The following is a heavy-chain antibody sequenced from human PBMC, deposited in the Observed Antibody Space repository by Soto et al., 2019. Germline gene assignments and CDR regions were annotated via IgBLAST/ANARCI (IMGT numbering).Heavy chain of an antibody. CDR1: GFSFKTYW. Sequence: EVQLVEAGGGLVQPGGSLTVSCVASGFSFKTYWMDWVRQVPGGGLEWVANINQDGSGKNYVDSVKGRFIISRDDAKNSLYLQMNSLRVDDTAVYYCARGLHGSSKSYWGQGTLVSVST. V-gene: IGHV3-7*05. CDR3: ARGLHGSSKSY. J-gene: IGHJ4*02. CDR2: INQDGSGK.